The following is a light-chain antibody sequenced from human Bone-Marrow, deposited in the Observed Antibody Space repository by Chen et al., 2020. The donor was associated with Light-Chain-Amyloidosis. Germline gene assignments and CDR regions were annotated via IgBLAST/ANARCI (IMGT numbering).Light chain of an antibody. J-gene: IGLJ2*01. CDR3: QVWDSNSDHHVV. CDR1: NIGSTS. V-gene: IGLV3-21*02. CDR2: DVS. Sequence: SYVLTQPSSVSVAPGQTATIACGGNNIGSTSVHWYQQTPGQAPLLVVYDVSDRPSGIPERLSGSNSGNTATLTISRVEAGDEADYYCQVWDSNSDHHVVFGGGTKLTVL.